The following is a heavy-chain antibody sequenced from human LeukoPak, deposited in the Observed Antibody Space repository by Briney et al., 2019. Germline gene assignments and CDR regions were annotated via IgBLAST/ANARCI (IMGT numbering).Heavy chain of an antibody. V-gene: IGHV1-69*04. CDR3: ARTNLDCKSGVCYDY. CDR2: IIPILGIA. J-gene: IGHJ4*02. D-gene: IGHD2-8*01. Sequence: SVKVSCKASGGTFSSYAISWVRQAPGQGLEWMGRIIPILGIANYAQKFQGRVTITADKSTSTAYMELSSLRSDDTAVYYCARTNLDCKSGVCYDYWGQGTPVTVSS. CDR1: GGTFSSYA.